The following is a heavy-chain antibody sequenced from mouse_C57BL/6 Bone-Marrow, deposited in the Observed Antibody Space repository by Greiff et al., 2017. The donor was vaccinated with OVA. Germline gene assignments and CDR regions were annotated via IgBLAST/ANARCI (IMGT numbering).Heavy chain of an antibody. CDR3: ARGGIFYYGSSWYFDV. CDR1: GYTFTSYW. CDR2: INPSSGYT. D-gene: IGHD1-1*01. V-gene: IGHV1-7*01. J-gene: IGHJ1*03. Sequence: VKLQESGAELAKPGASVKLSCKASGYTFTSYWMHWVKQRPGQGLEWIGYINPSSGYTKYNQKFNDKATLTADTSSSTAYMQLSSLTYEDSAVYYCARGGIFYYGSSWYFDVWGTGTTVTVSA.